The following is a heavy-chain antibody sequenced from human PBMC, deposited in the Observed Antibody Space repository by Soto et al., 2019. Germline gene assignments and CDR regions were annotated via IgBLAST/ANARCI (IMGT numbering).Heavy chain of an antibody. D-gene: IGHD3-10*01. CDR3: ARDIGSYAYGEGY. CDR2: VYSSGTT. Sequence: SETLSLTCSVSGGSINSYWWSWIRQPAGKGLEWIGRVYSSGTTDYNPSLNSRATMSVETSKNQFSLKLSSVTAADAAVYYCARDIGSYAYGEGYWGQGIQVTAPQ. CDR1: GGSINSYW. V-gene: IGHV4-4*07. J-gene: IGHJ4*02.